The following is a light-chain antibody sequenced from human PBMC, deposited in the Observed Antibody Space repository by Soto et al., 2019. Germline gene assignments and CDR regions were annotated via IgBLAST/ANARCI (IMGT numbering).Light chain of an antibody. J-gene: IGKJ4*01. CDR2: IAS. CDR3: QQYNSWVT. Sequence: EIVMTQSPATLSVSPGERATLSCRASQSVSSNLVWYQQKPGQAPRLLIYIASTRATGIPARFSGSGSGTEFPLTIHSLQSEDFADYYCQQYNSWVTFGGGTKVEI. V-gene: IGKV3-15*01. CDR1: QSVSSN.